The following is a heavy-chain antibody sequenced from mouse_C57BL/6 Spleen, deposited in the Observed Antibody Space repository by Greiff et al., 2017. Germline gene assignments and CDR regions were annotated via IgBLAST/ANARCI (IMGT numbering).Heavy chain of an antibody. Sequence: QVQLQQPGAELVMPGASVKLSCKASGYTFTSYWMHWVKQRPGQGLEWIGEIDPSDSYTNYNQKFKGKSTLTVDKSSSTAYMQLSSLTSEDSAVYYCAIYYYYAMDYWGQGTSVTVSS. CDR3: AIYYYYAMDY. V-gene: IGHV1-69*01. CDR2: IDPSDSYT. D-gene: IGHD2-1*01. CDR1: GYTFTSYW. J-gene: IGHJ4*01.